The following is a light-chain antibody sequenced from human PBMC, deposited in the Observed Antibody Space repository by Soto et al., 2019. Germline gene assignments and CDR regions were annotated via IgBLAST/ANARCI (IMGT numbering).Light chain of an antibody. CDR1: SSDVGGHNY. V-gene: IGLV2-14*01. CDR2: EVS. J-gene: IGLJ2*01. Sequence: QSVLTQPASVSGSPGQSITISCTGTSSDVGGHNYVSWYQQHPGKAPKLMIFEVSNRPSGVSNRFSGSKSGNTASLTISGLQAEDEGDYYCSSYTSTSTADVLFGGGTKLTVL. CDR3: SSYTSTSTADVL.